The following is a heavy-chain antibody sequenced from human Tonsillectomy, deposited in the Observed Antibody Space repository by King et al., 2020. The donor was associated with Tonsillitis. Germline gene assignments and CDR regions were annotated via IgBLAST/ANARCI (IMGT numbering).Heavy chain of an antibody. J-gene: IGHJ3*01. CDR3: AKDLDISTRYYYPRAFDF. CDR2: ISGNSINT. V-gene: IGHV3-23*04. D-gene: IGHD3-22*01. CDR1: GFTFRSYA. Sequence: VQLVESGGGLVQPGGSLRLSCAASGFTFRSYAMSWVRQATGKGLEWVSAISGNSINTYYADSVKGRFTIARDNSKNTVFLQINSLRDEDTAVYYCAKDLDISTRYYYPRAFDFWGQGQIVTVSS.